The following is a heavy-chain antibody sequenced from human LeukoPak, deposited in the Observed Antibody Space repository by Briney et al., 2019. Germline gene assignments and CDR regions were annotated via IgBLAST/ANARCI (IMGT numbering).Heavy chain of an antibody. V-gene: IGHV3-7*03. D-gene: IGHD6-13*01. CDR2: IKQDGSQK. Sequence: GGSLRLSCVVSGFTSSSHWMSWVRQVPGKGLEWVVNIKQDGSQKSYVDSVKGRFTISRDNAKNSLYLQMNSLRAEDTAIYYCARAAGFIADFDYWGQGTLVTVSS. CDR3: ARAAGFIADFDY. CDR1: GFTSSSHW. J-gene: IGHJ4*02.